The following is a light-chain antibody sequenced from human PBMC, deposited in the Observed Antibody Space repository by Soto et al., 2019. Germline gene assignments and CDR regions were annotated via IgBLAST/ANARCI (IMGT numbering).Light chain of an antibody. CDR3: LQHDTYPFT. CDR1: QGIGND. J-gene: IGKJ3*01. CDR2: AAS. Sequence: ALQMTQSPSSLSVSVGDRVTITCRASQGIGNDVGWYQQKPGKAPKLLIYAASSLQSGVPSRFSGSRSGTDFTLTISSLQPEDFATYYCLQHDTYPFTFGPGIKVDVK. V-gene: IGKV1-6*01.